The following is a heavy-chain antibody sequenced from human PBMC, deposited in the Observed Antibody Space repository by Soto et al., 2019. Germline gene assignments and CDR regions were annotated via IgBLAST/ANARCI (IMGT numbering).Heavy chain of an antibody. J-gene: IGHJ3*02. CDR3: AKDGVDHNSVWDPFDI. D-gene: IGHD2-15*01. CDR1: VFILSDYA. CDR2: MGGANGDT. Sequence: GSLRLSCAASVFILSDYAMSWVRQAPGKGLEWVAGMGGANGDTYYAESVRGRFAIFRDNSKSTLFLQLNSLRAEDTAVYFCAKDGVDHNSVWDPFDIWGQGTLVTVSS. V-gene: IGHV3-23*01.